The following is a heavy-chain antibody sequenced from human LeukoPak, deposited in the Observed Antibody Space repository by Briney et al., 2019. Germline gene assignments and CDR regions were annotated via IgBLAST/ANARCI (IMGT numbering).Heavy chain of an antibody. Sequence: GGSLRLSCTASGLSFSNAWMSWVRQAPGKGLEWGGRIISRTSGGATDYAAPVRGRFTISRDDSQNTLYLQMSSLRVEDTARFYCAKETGYSGYDYGDYWGQGTLVTVSS. J-gene: IGHJ4*02. D-gene: IGHD5-12*01. CDR2: IISRTSGGAT. CDR1: GLSFSNAW. CDR3: AKETGYSGYDYGDY. V-gene: IGHV3-15*01.